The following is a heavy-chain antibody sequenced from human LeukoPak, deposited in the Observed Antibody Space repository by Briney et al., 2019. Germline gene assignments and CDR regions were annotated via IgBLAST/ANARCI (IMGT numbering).Heavy chain of an antibody. Sequence: SVKVSCRASGYTFTSYDINWVRQATGQGLEWMGWMNPNSGNTGYAQKFQGRVTMTRNTSISTACMELSSLRSEDTAVYYCARGLYSNYLSYYYYYGMDVWGQGTTVTVSS. D-gene: IGHD4-11*01. V-gene: IGHV1-8*01. CDR3: ARGLYSNYLSYYYYYGMDV. J-gene: IGHJ6*02. CDR2: MNPNSGNT. CDR1: GYTFTSYD.